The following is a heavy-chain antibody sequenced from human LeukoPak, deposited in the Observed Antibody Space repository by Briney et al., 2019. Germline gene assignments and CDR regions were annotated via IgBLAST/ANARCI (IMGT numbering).Heavy chain of an antibody. CDR1: GYSFTSNY. V-gene: IGHV1-46*01. CDR2: IYPSDGST. J-gene: IGHJ4*02. Sequence: ASVEVSCKASGYSFTSNYMHWVRQAPGQGLEWMGMIYPSDGSTSYAQKFQGRVTVTRDTSTSTVHMELSGLRSEDTAVYYCARDQEAFDYWGQGTLVTVSS. CDR3: ARDQEAFDY.